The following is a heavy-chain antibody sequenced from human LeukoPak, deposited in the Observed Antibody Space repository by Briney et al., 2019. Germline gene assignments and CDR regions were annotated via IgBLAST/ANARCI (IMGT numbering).Heavy chain of an antibody. D-gene: IGHD2-21*02. CDR1: GGTFSSYA. J-gene: IGHJ4*02. V-gene: IGHV1-69*13. Sequence: SVKVSCKASGGTFSSYAISWVRQAPGQGLEWMGGIIPIFGTANYARKFQGRVTITADESTSTAYMELSSLRSEDTAVYYCARGSGYCGSDCYMNYWGQGTLVTVSS. CDR2: IIPIFGTA. CDR3: ARGSGYCGSDCYMNY.